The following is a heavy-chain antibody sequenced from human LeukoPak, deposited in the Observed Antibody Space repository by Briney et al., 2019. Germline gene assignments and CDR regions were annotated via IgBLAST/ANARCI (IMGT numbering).Heavy chain of an antibody. CDR1: GFTFSTYA. J-gene: IGHJ6*02. V-gene: IGHV3-33*01. CDR2: IWYDGSEQ. Sequence: GRSLRLSCVASGFTFSTYAIHWVRQAPGKGLEWVAVIWYDGSEQYYADSVKGRFIISRDNSKSTSDLQMNSLRAEDTAVYYCARGHYGMDAWGQGTTVTVSS. CDR3: ARGHYGMDA.